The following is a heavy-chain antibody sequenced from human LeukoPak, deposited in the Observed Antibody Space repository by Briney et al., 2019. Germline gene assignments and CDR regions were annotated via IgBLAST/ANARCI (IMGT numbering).Heavy chain of an antibody. D-gene: IGHD3-22*01. Sequence: SETLSLTCAVSGGSISSGGYSWSWIRQPPGKGLEWIGYIYHSGSTYYNPSLKSRVTISVDRSKNQFSLKLSSVTAADTAVYYCARNYYDSSGYYWHAFDIWGQGTMVTVSS. CDR1: GGSISSGGYS. CDR2: IYHSGST. J-gene: IGHJ3*02. V-gene: IGHV4-30-2*01. CDR3: ARNYYDSSGYYWHAFDI.